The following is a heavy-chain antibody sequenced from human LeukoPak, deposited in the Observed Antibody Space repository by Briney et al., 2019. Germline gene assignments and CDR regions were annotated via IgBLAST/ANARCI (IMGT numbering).Heavy chain of an antibody. D-gene: IGHD3-16*02. CDR3: ARGIMITFGGVIEPFDY. V-gene: IGHV3-48*04. Sequence: SGGSLRLSCAASGFTFSSYGMTWVRQAPGKGLEWVSYISSSGSTIYYADSVKGRFTISRDNAKSSLYLQMNSLRAEDTAVYYCARGIMITFGGVIEPFDYWGQGTLVTVSS. CDR1: GFTFSSYG. J-gene: IGHJ4*02. CDR2: ISSSGSTI.